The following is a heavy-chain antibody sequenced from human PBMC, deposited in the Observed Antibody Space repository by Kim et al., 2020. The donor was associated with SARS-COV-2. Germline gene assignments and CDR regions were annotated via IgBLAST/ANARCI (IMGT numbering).Heavy chain of an antibody. CDR1: GYSFTSYW. CDR2: IYPGDSDT. J-gene: IGHJ6*02. CDR3: ARFNYYYGMDV. V-gene: IGHV5-51*01. Sequence: GESLKISCKGSGYSFTSYWIGWVRQMPGKGLEWMGIIYPGDSDTRYSPSFQGQVTISADKSISTAYLQVSSLKASATAMYYCARFNYYYGMDVWGQGTTVTVSS.